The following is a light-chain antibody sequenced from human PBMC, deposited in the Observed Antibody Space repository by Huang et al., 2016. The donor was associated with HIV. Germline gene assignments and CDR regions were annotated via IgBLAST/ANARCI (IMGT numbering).Light chain of an antibody. V-gene: IGKV4-1*01. Sequence: DIVMTQSPDSLAVSLGERATINCKSSQSVFYSSNNKNYLAWYQQTPGQPPKLLIYEAATRESGVPDRCGGSGCGKDFTLTISSLQAEDVAVYYCQQYYSTPFTFGPGTKVDIK. J-gene: IGKJ3*01. CDR1: QSVFYSSNNKNY. CDR3: QQYYSTPFT. CDR2: EAA.